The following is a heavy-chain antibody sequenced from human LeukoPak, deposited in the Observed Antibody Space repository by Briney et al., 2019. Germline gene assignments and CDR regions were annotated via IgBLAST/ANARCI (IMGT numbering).Heavy chain of an antibody. J-gene: IGHJ6*03. CDR3: ARTYGSGNYYYYYYYYMDV. CDR1: GGSISSYY. D-gene: IGHD3-10*01. CDR2: IYTSGST. Sequence: SETLSLTCTASGGSISSYYWSWIRQPAGKGLEWIGRIYTSGSTNYNPSLKGRVTMSVDTSKNQFSLKLSSVTAADTAVYYCARTYGSGNYYYYYYYYMDVWGKGTTVAVSS. V-gene: IGHV4-4*07.